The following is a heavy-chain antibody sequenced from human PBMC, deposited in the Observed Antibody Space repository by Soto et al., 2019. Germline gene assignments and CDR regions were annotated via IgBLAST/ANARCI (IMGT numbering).Heavy chain of an antibody. CDR3: ARDRDADC. CDR1: GFTFSSYS. J-gene: IGHJ4*02. V-gene: IGHV3-21*01. Sequence: EVQLVESGGGLVKPGGSLRLSCAASGFTFSSYSMNWVRQAPGKGLEWVSSISSSSSYIYYADSVKGRFTISRDNAKNSQYLQMNSVRAEDTAVYYCARDRDADCWGQGTLVTVSS. CDR2: ISSSSSYI.